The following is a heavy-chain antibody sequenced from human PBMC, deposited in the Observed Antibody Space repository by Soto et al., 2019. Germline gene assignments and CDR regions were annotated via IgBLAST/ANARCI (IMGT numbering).Heavy chain of an antibody. CDR2: INPNSGDT. CDR1: GYTFPVSY. J-gene: IGHJ6*02. CDR3: ARESAGKTLYGMDV. V-gene: IGHV1-2*02. Sequence: QVQLVRSGAEVKKPGASVKVSCETSGYTFPVSYTHWLRQAPGQGLEWMGWINPNSGDTNYAHKFEGRVTMTRDSSAGTAYMELSGLRSDDTAVYFCARESAGKTLYGMDVWGQGTTVTVSS. D-gene: IGHD1-1*01.